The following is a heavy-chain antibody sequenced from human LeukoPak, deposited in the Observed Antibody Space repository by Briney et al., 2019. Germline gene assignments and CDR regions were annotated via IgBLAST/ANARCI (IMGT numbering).Heavy chain of an antibody. CDR2: INSDGSSI. D-gene: IGHD2-21*02. J-gene: IGHJ4*02. Sequence: QTGGSLRLSCAASGFTFSSYWMHWVRQAPGKGLVWVSRINSDGSSISYADSVKGRFTISRDNAKNTLYLQMNSLRAEDTAVYYYARFQNCGGDCPGFDYWGQGTLVTVSS. V-gene: IGHV3-74*01. CDR3: ARFQNCGGDCPGFDY. CDR1: GFTFSSYW.